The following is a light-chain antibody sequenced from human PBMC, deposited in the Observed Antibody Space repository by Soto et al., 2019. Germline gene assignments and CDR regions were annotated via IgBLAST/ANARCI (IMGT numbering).Light chain of an antibody. V-gene: IGLV1-44*01. CDR3: AAWDDGLRSLE. CDR1: SSKIGSNT. Sequence: QSVLTQPPSASGTPGQMVTISCSGSSSKIGSNTVNWYQQLPGMAPKLLIYNNSQRPSGVPDRFSGSKSGTSASLAISGLESEDEADYYCAAWDDGLRSLEFGGGTKLTVL. CDR2: NNS. J-gene: IGLJ2*01.